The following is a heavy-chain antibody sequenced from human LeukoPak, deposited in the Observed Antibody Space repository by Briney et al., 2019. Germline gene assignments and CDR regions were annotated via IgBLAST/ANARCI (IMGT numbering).Heavy chain of an antibody. J-gene: IGHJ3*02. CDR3: SRDPNGDYKGYFDM. V-gene: IGHV3-53*01. CDR1: GFTVSSSF. Sequence: PGGSLRLSCAASGFTVSSSFMSWVRQAPGKGLEWVSIIYSGGSAYYADSVKGRFTISRDNSKNTLYLQMNSLRAADTAVYYCSRDPNGDYKGYFDMWGQGTMVTVSS. CDR2: IYSGGSA. D-gene: IGHD4-17*01.